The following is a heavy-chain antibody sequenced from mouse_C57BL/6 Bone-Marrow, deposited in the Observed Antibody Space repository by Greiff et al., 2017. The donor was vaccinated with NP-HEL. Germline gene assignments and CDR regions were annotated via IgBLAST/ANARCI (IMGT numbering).Heavy chain of an antibody. J-gene: IGHJ1*03. CDR3: SEDSAVYYCAIYGSSPNWYFDV. CDR1: YTFSRRVH. CDR2: GQGLEWIG. Sequence: QVQLKQSGPELARPWASVKISCQAFYTFSRRVHFAIRDTNYWMQWVKQRPGQGLEWIGATYPGNGDTSYNQKFKGKATLTADKSSSPAYMQLSSLTSEDSAVYYCAIYGSSPNWYFDVWGTGTTVTVSS. V-gene: IGHV1-87*01. D-gene: IGHD1-1*01.